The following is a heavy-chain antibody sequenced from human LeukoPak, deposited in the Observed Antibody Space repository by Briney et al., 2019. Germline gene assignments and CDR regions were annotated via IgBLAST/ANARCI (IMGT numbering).Heavy chain of an antibody. J-gene: IGHJ4*02. CDR1: GFSVSTNY. CDR2: IYSGGTT. V-gene: IGHV3-53*01. Sequence: PGGSLRLSCAASGFSVSTNYMSWVRQAPGKGLGWVSVIYSGGTTYYADSVKGRFTISRDNSKNTLYLQMNSLRVEDTAVYYCARDGQDRTGTIDYWGQGTLVTVSS. CDR3: ARDGQDRTGTIDY. D-gene: IGHD1-1*01.